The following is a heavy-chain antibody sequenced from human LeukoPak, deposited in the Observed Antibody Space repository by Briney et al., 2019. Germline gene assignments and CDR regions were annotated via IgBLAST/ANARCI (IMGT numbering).Heavy chain of an antibody. CDR1: GYSFTNYG. J-gene: IGHJ4*02. V-gene: IGHV1-18*01. CDR3: ARAGNSYDTVAGY. Sequence: ASVKVSCKTSGYSFTNYGISWVRQAPGQGLEWMGWISAYNGNPIYAQKLQGRVTMSTDTSTSTVYMELRSLRSDDTAVYYCARAGNSYDTVAGYWGQGTLVTVSS. D-gene: IGHD3-22*01. CDR2: ISAYNGNP.